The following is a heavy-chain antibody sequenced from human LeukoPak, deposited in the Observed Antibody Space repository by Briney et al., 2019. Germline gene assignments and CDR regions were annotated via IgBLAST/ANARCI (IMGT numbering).Heavy chain of an antibody. Sequence: ASVKVSCKASGYTFTGYYMHWVRQAPGQGLEWMGWINPNSGGTNYAQKFQGRVTMTRDTSISTAYMELSRLRSDDTAVYYCPREDRSGYPLSLDYWGQGTLVTVSS. V-gene: IGHV1-2*02. CDR2: INPNSGGT. D-gene: IGHD5-12*01. J-gene: IGHJ4*02. CDR1: GYTFTGYY. CDR3: PREDRSGYPLSLDY.